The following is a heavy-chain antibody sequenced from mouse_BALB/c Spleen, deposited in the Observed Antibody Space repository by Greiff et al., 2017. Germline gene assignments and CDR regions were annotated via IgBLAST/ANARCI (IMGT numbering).Heavy chain of an antibody. CDR2: ISYSGST. D-gene: IGHD1-1*01. J-gene: IGHJ2*01. CDR1: GDSITSGY. Sequence: EVQRVESGPSLVKPSQTLSLTCSVTGDSITSGYWNWIRKFPGNKLEYMGYISYSGSTYYNPSLKSRISLTRDTSKNQYYLQWNSVTTEDTATYYGARWDYGSRRDFDYWGEGTTLTVSS. V-gene: IGHV3-8*02. CDR3: ARWDYGSRRDFDY.